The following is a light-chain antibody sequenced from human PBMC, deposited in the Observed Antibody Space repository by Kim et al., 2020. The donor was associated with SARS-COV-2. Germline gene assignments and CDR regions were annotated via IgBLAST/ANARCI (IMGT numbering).Light chain of an antibody. J-gene: IGLJ2*01. CDR1: ELGDKY. CDR2: QDS. Sequence: SGSPGQTASITCSGDELGDKYACWYQQKPGQSPVLVIYQDSKRPAGIPGRFSGSNSGNTATLTISGTQAMDEADYYCQAWDSSTVVFGGGTQLTVL. CDR3: QAWDSSTVV. V-gene: IGLV3-1*01.